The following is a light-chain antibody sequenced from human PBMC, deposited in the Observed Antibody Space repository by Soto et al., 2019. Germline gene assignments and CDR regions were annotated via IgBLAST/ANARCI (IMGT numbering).Light chain of an antibody. V-gene: IGLV1-44*01. Sequence: QSVLTQPPSASGTPGQRVTISCSGSSSNIGSNIVNWYQQLPGTAPKVLIYGNNQRPSGVPDRFSGSKSGTSAPLAISGLQSEDEADYHCAVWDDSLNGVVFGGGTKVTF. J-gene: IGLJ2*01. CDR1: SSNIGSNI. CDR2: GNN. CDR3: AVWDDSLNGVV.